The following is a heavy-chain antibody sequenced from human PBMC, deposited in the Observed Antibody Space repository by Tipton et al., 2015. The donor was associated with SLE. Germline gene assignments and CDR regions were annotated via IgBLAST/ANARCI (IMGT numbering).Heavy chain of an antibody. CDR3: ARQLGGGDCY. D-gene: IGHD2-21*01. Sequence: SLRLSCAASGITFSSYWISWVRQAPGKGLEWVANINQDGSAKYYVDSVKGRSTISRDNAKNSLYLQMNSLRAEDTAVYYCARQLGGGDCYWGQEPLVPVSS. J-gene: IGHJ4*02. CDR2: INQDGSAK. CDR1: GITFSSYW. V-gene: IGHV3-7*03.